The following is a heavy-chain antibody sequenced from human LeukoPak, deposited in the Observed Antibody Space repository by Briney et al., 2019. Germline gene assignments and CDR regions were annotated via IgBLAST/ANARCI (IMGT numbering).Heavy chain of an antibody. CDR3: ARDRTSSGRNYYYYYGMDV. CDR1: GFTFNSYA. D-gene: IGHD6-19*01. V-gene: IGHV3-23*01. CDR2: ISDSGSET. Sequence: GGSLRLSCAASGFTFNSYAMSWVRQAPGKGLEWVSVISDSGSETFYSDSVKGRFTISRDYSKNTLFLQMNSLRADDTAVYYCARDRTSSGRNYYYYYGMDVWGQGTTVTVSS. J-gene: IGHJ6*02.